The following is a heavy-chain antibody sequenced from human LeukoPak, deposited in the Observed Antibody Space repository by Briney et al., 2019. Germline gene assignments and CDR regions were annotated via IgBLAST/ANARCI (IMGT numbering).Heavy chain of an antibody. Sequence: GASVKVSCTASGYTFTSYGISWVRQAPGQGLEWMGWISPYNGNTDHAQKFQGRVTMTTDTFTSTAYMDLRSLRSDDTAVYYCARKLYDSSRYGQTYYFDNWGQGTLVTVSS. D-gene: IGHD3-22*01. V-gene: IGHV1-18*01. CDR1: GYTFTSYG. CDR2: ISPYNGNT. J-gene: IGHJ4*02. CDR3: ARKLYDSSRYGQTYYFDN.